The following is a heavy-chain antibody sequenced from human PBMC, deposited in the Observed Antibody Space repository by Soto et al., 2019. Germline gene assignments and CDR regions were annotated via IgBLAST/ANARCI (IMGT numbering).Heavy chain of an antibody. CDR3: ATIVGANDY. CDR1: RASIYTYS. J-gene: IGHJ4*02. D-gene: IGHD1-26*01. V-gene: IGHV4-4*07. Sequence: SETLSLTCTVPRASIYTYSWTWIRQPAGKGLQWIGHIYSSGSANYSPSLKSRVSMSVDSSKNQISLKLSSVTAADTAVYYCATIVGANDYWGQGALVTV. CDR2: IYSSGSA.